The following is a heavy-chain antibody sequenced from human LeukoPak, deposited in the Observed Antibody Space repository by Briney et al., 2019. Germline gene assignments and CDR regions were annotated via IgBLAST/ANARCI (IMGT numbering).Heavy chain of an antibody. CDR2: VDGGGGGT. J-gene: IGHJ6*02. Sequence: GGSLRLSCAASGFTLSSYAMTWVRQAPGRGLEWVSSVDGGGGGTYYADSVKGRFTISRDNSKNTLYLQMNTLRAEDTAVYYCARPQLELSFGHYYGMDVWGQGTTVTVSS. CDR1: GFTLSSYA. CDR3: ARPQLELSFGHYYGMDV. V-gene: IGHV3-23*01. D-gene: IGHD1-7*01.